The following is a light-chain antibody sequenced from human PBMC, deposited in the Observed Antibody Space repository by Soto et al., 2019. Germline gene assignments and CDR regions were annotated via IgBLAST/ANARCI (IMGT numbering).Light chain of an antibody. CDR3: QQRATWHPFT. CDR1: QNVRTY. CDR2: DAS. J-gene: IGKJ3*01. V-gene: IGKV3-11*01. Sequence: EIVLTQSPATLSLSPGDRATLSCRASQNVRTYLGWYQQKPGQAPRLLIYDASNRDTGIPARFSGSGSGTDFTLPISSLEPEDFAVYYCQQRATWHPFTFGPGTKVDLK.